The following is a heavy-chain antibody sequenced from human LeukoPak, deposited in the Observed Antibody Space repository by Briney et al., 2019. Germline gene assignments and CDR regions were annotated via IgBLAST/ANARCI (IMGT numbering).Heavy chain of an antibody. CDR1: GGSFSGYY. CDR2: INHSGST. J-gene: IGHJ4*02. D-gene: IGHD3-22*01. Sequence: PSETLSLTCAVYGGSFSGYYWSWIRQPPGKGLGWIGEINHSGSTNYNPSLKSRVTISVDTSKNQFSLKLSSVTAADTAVYYCAREFGGYDSSGPEYWGQGTLVTVSS. V-gene: IGHV4-34*01. CDR3: AREFGGYDSSGPEY.